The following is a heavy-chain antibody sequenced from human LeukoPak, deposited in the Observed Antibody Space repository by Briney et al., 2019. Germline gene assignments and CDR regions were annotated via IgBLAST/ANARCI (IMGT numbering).Heavy chain of an antibody. J-gene: IGHJ4*02. Sequence: GGSLRLSCAASGFTFSNYAMHWVRQAPGEGLEYVSAISSNGGSTYYADSVKGRFTISRDNAKNSLYLQMNSLRAEDTAVYYCARDSGGGYDSSGYYYQFDYWGQGTLVTVSS. CDR3: ARDSGGGYDSSGYYYQFDY. CDR1: GFTFSNYA. V-gene: IGHV3-64*02. CDR2: ISSNGGST. D-gene: IGHD3-22*01.